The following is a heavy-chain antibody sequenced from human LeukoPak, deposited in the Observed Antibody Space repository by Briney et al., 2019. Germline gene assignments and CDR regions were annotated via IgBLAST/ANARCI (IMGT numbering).Heavy chain of an antibody. CDR1: GFTFRIYA. J-gene: IGHJ4*02. V-gene: IGHV3-23*01. CDR2: IIGNGGTT. CDR3: AKNEAVAGSDFFDY. Sequence: GGSLRLTCAASGFTFRIYAMTWVRQAPGKGLEWVSTIIGNGGTTYYADSVKGRVAISRDNSKNTVFLQLNSLRAEDTAVYFCAKNEAVAGSDFFDYWGRGTLVTVSS. D-gene: IGHD6-19*01.